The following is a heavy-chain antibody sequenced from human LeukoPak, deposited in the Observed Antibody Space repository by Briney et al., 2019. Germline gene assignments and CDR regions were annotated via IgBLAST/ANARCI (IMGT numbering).Heavy chain of an antibody. J-gene: IGHJ4*02. Sequence: GGSLRLSCAASGFTFSPYDMNWVRQAPGKGLEWVSYISMSGSTIYYADSVKGRFTISRDNAKNSLYLQMNSLRAEDTAVYYCARVRYRGSYGNFDYWGQGTLVTVSS. CDR3: ARVRYRGSYGNFDY. D-gene: IGHD1-26*01. CDR1: GFTFSPYD. CDR2: ISMSGSTI. V-gene: IGHV3-48*03.